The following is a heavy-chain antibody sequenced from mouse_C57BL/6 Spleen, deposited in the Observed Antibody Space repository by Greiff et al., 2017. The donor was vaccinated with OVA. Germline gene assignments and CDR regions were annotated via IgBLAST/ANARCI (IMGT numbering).Heavy chain of an antibody. D-gene: IGHD1-1*01. CDR2: INPSNGGT. Sequence: QVHVKQPGTELVKPGASVKLSCKASGYTFTSYWMHWVKQRPGQGLEWIGNINPSNGGTNYNEKFKSKATLTVDKYSSTAYMQLSSLPSEDSAVYYCAPKVVAHWYFDVWGTGTTVTVSS. V-gene: IGHV1-53*01. CDR3: APKVVAHWYFDV. CDR1: GYTFTSYW. J-gene: IGHJ1*03.